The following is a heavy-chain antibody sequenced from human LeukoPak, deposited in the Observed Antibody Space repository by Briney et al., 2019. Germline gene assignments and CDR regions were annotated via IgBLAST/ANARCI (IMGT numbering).Heavy chain of an antibody. CDR1: GFTFSSYS. CDR3: ARAPYYYGSGSQEDY. V-gene: IGHV3-48*04. CDR2: ISSSSSTI. Sequence: GGSLRLSCAASGFTFSSYSMNWVRQAPGKGLEWVSYISSSSSTIYYTDSVKGRFTISRDNAKNSLYLQMNSLRAEDTAVYYCARAPYYYGSGSQEDYWGQGTLVTVSS. D-gene: IGHD3-10*01. J-gene: IGHJ4*02.